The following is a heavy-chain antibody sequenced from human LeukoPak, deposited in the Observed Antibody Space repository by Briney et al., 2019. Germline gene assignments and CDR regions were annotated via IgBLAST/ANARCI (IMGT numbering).Heavy chain of an antibody. J-gene: IGHJ4*02. D-gene: IGHD1-7*01. Sequence: GGSLRLSCAASGFTFSSYSMNWVRQAPGKGLEWVSYITSSSSIIYYGDSVKGRFTASRDNAKNSLYLQMNSLRAEDTAVYYCARVGLWHYPVDSWGQGTLVTVSS. V-gene: IGHV3-48*01. CDR1: GFTFSSYS. CDR3: ARVGLWHYPVDS. CDR2: ITSSSSII.